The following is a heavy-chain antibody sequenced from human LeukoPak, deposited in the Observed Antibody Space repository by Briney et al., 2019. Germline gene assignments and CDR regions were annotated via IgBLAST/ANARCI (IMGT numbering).Heavy chain of an antibody. CDR1: GFTFSSYW. V-gene: IGHV3-74*01. CDR2: INSDGSST. Sequence: GGSLRLSCAASGFTFSSYWMHWVRQAPGKGLVWVSRINSDGSSTSCADSVKGRFTISRDNAKNTLYLQMNSLRAEDTAVYYCARDLYCSSTSCLTNWFDPWGQGTLVTVSS. D-gene: IGHD2-2*01. CDR3: ARDLYCSSTSCLTNWFDP. J-gene: IGHJ5*02.